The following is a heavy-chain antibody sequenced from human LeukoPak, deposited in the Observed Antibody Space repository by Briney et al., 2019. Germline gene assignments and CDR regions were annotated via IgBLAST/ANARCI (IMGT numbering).Heavy chain of an antibody. CDR2: IWYDGNNK. CDR3: AKDLGGGSGCYDL. J-gene: IGHJ2*01. D-gene: IGHD6-19*01. CDR1: GFTFSSYG. V-gene: IGHV3-30*02. Sequence: GGSLRLSCAASGFTFSSYGMHWVRQAPSKGLEWVAIIWYDGNNKFYADSVKGRFTISRDNSKNTLYLQMNSLRAEDTAVYYCAKDLGGGSGCYDLWGRGTLVTVSS.